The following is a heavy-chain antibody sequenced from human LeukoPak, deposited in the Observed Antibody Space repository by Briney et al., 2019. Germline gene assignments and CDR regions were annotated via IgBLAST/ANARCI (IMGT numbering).Heavy chain of an antibody. J-gene: IGHJ4*02. CDR3: ATSSGYSPGNFDY. V-gene: IGHV4-59*01. D-gene: IGHD3-22*01. Sequence: SETLSLTCTVSGGSISSYYWTWIRQSPGNGLEWIGYIYYDGSTDYNPSLKSRVTISVDTSKNQFSLKLSSVTAADTAVYYCATSSGYSPGNFDYWGQGTLVTVSS. CDR1: GGSISSYY. CDR2: IYYDGST.